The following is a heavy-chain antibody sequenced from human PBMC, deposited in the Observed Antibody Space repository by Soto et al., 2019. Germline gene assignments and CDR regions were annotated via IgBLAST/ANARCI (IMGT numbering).Heavy chain of an antibody. J-gene: IGHJ4*02. D-gene: IGHD6-13*01. Sequence: QVELVESGGGVVQPGRSLRLSCAASGFPCSSYGMHWVRQAPGKGLEWVAVISYDGSNQYYADSVKGRFTISRDNSKNTLYLEVNSLRPEDTDVYFCAKSRMGSSWYEGDSWGQGTLVTVSS. CDR2: ISYDGSNQ. V-gene: IGHV3-30*18. CDR1: GFPCSSYG. CDR3: AKSRMGSSWYEGDS.